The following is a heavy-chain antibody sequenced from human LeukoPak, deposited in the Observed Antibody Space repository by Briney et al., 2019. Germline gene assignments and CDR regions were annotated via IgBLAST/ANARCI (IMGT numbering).Heavy chain of an antibody. J-gene: IGHJ3*02. Sequence: GGSLRLSCAASGFTVSSNYMSWVRQAPGKGLEWVSVIYSGGSTYYADSVKGRFTISRDNSKNTLYLQMNSLRAEDTAVYYCARGTAMAHDAFDIWGQGTVVTVSS. CDR1: GFTVSSNY. D-gene: IGHD5-18*01. CDR3: ARGTAMAHDAFDI. V-gene: IGHV3-66*01. CDR2: IYSGGST.